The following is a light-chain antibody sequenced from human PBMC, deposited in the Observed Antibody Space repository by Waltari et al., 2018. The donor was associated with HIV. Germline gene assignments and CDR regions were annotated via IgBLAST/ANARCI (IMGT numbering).Light chain of an antibody. Sequence: EIVLTQSPVTLSLSPGERATLSCRASQSVSSSSLAWYQQRPGQAPRLVIYATSSRATGIPDRFSGSGSGTDFTLTISRLEPEDFAVYYCHQYGFSPLTFGGGTKVEIK. CDR1: QSVSSSS. J-gene: IGKJ4*01. CDR2: ATS. CDR3: HQYGFSPLT. V-gene: IGKV3-20*01.